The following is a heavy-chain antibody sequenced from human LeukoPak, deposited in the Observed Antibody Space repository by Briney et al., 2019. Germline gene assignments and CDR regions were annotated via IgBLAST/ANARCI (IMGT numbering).Heavy chain of an antibody. D-gene: IGHD3-9*01. CDR1: GFTFSSYA. V-gene: IGHV3-23*01. CDR3: AKQDYDVLTSINQ. CDR2: IGASGGST. J-gene: IGHJ4*02. Sequence: TGGSLRLSCAASGFTFSSYAMSWVRQAPGKGLEWVSVIGASGGSTYYADFVKGRFTISRDNSRNTLHLQMNSLRAEDTAVYYCAKQDYDVLTSINQWGQGTLVTVSS.